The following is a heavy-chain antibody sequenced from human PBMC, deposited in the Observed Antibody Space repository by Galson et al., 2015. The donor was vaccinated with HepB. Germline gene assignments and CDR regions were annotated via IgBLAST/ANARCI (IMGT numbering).Heavy chain of an antibody. CDR2: ISYDGSNK. Sequence: SLRLSCAASGFTFSSYGMHWVRQAPGKGLEWVAVISYDGSNKYYADSVKGRFTISRDNSKNTLYLQMNSLRAEDTAVYYCARNSVDTENYYDILTGYYRSYYYGMDVWGQGTTVTVSS. V-gene: IGHV3-30*03. CDR1: GFTFSSYG. J-gene: IGHJ6*02. D-gene: IGHD3-9*01. CDR3: ARNSVDTENYYDILTGYYRSYYYGMDV.